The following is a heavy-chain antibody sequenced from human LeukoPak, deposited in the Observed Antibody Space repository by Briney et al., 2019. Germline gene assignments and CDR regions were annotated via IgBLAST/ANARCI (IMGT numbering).Heavy chain of an antibody. J-gene: IGHJ4*02. D-gene: IGHD3-22*01. V-gene: IGHV1-3*01. CDR2: INAANGST. Sequence: ASVKVSCKASGYSFTDYAMHWVRQAPGQRLEWTGWINAANGSTKYSQKFQGRVTITRDTSASRAYMELSSLRSEDTAVYYCAGTYYYDSSGYYPAFDYWGQGTLVTVSS. CDR1: GYSFTDYA. CDR3: AGTYYYDSSGYYPAFDY.